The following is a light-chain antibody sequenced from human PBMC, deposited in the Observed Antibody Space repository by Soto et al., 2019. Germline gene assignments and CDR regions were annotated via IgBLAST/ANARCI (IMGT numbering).Light chain of an antibody. CDR3: SSYTSSSTL. V-gene: IGLV2-14*01. CDR1: SSDVGGYNY. J-gene: IGLJ1*01. Sequence: QSVLTLPASVSGSPGQSITISCTGTSSDVGGYNYVSWYQQHPGKAPKLMIYAVTDRPSGVSSRFSGSKSGNTASLTISGLQAEDEADYYCSSYTSSSTLFGTGTKVTVL. CDR2: AVT.